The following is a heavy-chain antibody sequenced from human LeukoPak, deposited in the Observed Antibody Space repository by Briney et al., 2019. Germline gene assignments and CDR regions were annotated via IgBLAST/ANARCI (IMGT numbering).Heavy chain of an antibody. CDR2: IYYSGST. J-gene: IGHJ6*03. CDR1: GGSISSYY. CDR3: ARLRDYYYNYMDV. Sequence: SETLSLTCTVSGGSISSYYWSWIRQPPGKGLEWIGYIYYSGSTNYNPSLRSRVTISLDTSKNQFSLKLRSVTAADTAVYYCARLRDYYYNYMDVWGKGTTVTVSS. V-gene: IGHV4-59*01.